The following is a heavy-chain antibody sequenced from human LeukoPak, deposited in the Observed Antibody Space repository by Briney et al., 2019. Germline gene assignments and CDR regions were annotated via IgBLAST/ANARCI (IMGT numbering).Heavy chain of an antibody. CDR3: ARDLRGIDTMIVVVNGGDAFDI. D-gene: IGHD3-22*01. CDR2: INWTGGST. V-gene: IGHV3-20*04. CDR1: GFTFDDYG. Sequence: GGSLRLSCAASGFTFDDYGMSWVRQAPGKGLEWVSGINWTGGSTGYADSVKGRFTISRDNAKNSLYLQMNSLRAEDTALYYCARDLRGIDTMIVVVNGGDAFDIWGQGTMVTVSS. J-gene: IGHJ3*02.